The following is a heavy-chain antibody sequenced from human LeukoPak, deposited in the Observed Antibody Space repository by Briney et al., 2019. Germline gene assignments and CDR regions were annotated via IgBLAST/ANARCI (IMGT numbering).Heavy chain of an antibody. V-gene: IGHV2-5*01. D-gene: IGHD1-26*01. Sequence: SGPTLVKPTQTLTLTCTFSGFSLSTSGVGVGWIRQPPGKALEWLALIYGNDDKRYSPSLKSRLTITKDTSKNQVVLTMTNMDPVDTATYYCAHRPMGNWFDPWGQGTLVTVSS. J-gene: IGHJ5*02. CDR1: GFSLSTSGVG. CDR3: AHRPMGNWFDP. CDR2: IYGNDDK.